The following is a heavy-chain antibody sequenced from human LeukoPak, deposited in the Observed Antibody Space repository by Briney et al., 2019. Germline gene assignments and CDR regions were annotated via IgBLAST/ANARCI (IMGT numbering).Heavy chain of an antibody. J-gene: IGHJ4*02. CDR3: ARRGDHYDILTGYSTHYFDY. CDR1: GYSFTSYW. V-gene: IGHV5-51*01. Sequence: GESLKISCKGSGYSFTSYWIGWVRQMPGKGLEWMGIIYPGDSGTRYSPSFQGQVTISADKSISTAYLQWSSLKASDTAMYYCARRGDHYDILTGYSTHYFDYWGQGTLVTVSS. CDR2: IYPGDSGT. D-gene: IGHD3-9*01.